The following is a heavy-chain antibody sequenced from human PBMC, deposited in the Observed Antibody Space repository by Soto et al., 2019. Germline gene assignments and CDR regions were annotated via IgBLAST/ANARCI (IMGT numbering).Heavy chain of an antibody. CDR2: INPNSGGT. V-gene: IGHV1-2*04. CDR3: ARASGGIDVTRYYYYGMDV. CDR1: GYTFTDYY. Sequence: EASVKVSCKASGYTFTDYYMHWVRQAPGQGLEWMGWINPNSGGTSYPQKFQDWVTMTRDTSISTVYMELSRLRSDDTAVYYCARASGGIDVTRYYYYGMDVWGRGTTVTVSS. J-gene: IGHJ6*02. D-gene: IGHD2-15*01.